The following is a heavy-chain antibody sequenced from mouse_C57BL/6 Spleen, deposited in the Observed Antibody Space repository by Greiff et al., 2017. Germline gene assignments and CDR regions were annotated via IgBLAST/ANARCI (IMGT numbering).Heavy chain of an antibody. Sequence: VQLQQSGPELVKPGASVKISCKASGYTFTDYNMDWVKQSHGKSLEWIGDINPNNGGTIYNQKFKGKATLTVDQSSSTAYMELRSLTSEDTAVYYCATSQVHLDAMDYWGQGTSVTVSS. J-gene: IGHJ4*01. CDR1: GYTFTDYN. CDR2: INPNNGGT. CDR3: ATSQVHLDAMDY. V-gene: IGHV1-18*01.